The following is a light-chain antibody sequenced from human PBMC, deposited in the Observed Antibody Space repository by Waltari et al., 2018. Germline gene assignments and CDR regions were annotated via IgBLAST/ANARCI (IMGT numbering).Light chain of an antibody. Sequence: IQLTQSPSSLSGSVGDRVTITCRASQGLRNYLAWYQQKPGKAPKLQIYHAAILHSGVPSRLSGRGSGNDFTLPISGLQSEDFATYSRQQLNSYQWTFGQGTKVEIK. J-gene: IGKJ1*01. CDR1: QGLRNY. CDR2: HAA. CDR3: QQLNSYQWT. V-gene: IGKV1-9*01.